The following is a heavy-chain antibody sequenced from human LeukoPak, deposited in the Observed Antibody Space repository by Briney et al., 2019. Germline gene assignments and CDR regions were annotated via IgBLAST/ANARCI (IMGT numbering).Heavy chain of an antibody. CDR3: AKSLMGYYYYYMDV. CDR1: GFTFSSSG. J-gene: IGHJ6*03. D-gene: IGHD5-24*01. CDR2: IRYGGSHK. Sequence: GGSLRLSCAASGFTFSSSGMHWVRQAPGKGLEWVAFIRYGGSHKYYADSVKGRFTISRDNSKNTLFLQMNSLRAEDTAVYYCAKSLMGYYYYYMDVWGKGTTVAISS. V-gene: IGHV3-30*02.